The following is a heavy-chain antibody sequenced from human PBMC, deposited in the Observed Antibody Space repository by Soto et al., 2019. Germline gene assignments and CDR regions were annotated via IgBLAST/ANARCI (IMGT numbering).Heavy chain of an antibody. CDR3: AAEVDYYDSTADY. CDR1: GFTFTSSA. J-gene: IGHJ4*02. V-gene: IGHV1-58*01. Sequence: SVKVSCKAPGFTFTSSAVQWVRQARGQRLEWIGWIVVCSGNTNYAQKFQERVTITRDMSTSTAYMELSSLRSEDTAVYYCAAEVDYYDSTADYWGQGTLVTVSS. CDR2: IVVCSGNT. D-gene: IGHD3-22*01.